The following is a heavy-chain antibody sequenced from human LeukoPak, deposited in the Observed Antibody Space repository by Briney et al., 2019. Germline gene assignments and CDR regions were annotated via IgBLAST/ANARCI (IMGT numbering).Heavy chain of an antibody. D-gene: IGHD2-21*02. CDR1: GFIFSSSG. CDR2: ISYDGSEK. V-gene: IGHV3-30*18. Sequence: PGRSLRLSCTVSGFIFSSSGIHWVRQAPGKGLVLLAGISYDGSEKYYAESVKGRFTISRDYSKTTVYLQMNSLEIEDTAVYYFAKDLLAVTAPKAYFDFWGQGTLVTVSS. CDR3: AKDLLAVTAPKAYFDF. J-gene: IGHJ4*02.